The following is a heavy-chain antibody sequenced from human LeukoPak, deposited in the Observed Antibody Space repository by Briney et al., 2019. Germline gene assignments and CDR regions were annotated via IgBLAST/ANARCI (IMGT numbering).Heavy chain of an antibody. J-gene: IGHJ3*01. D-gene: IGHD3-10*01. CDR3: ARGRGAPDSFDL. CDR2: ISSDGSST. Sequence: GGSLRLSCATSGFTFSVYWMYWVRQAPGKGLVWVSRISSDGSSTTYADSVKGRFTMSRDNAKNTLYLQMSSLRAEDTAVYYCARGRGAPDSFDLWGLGTMVTVSS. CDR1: GFTFSVYW. V-gene: IGHV3-74*01.